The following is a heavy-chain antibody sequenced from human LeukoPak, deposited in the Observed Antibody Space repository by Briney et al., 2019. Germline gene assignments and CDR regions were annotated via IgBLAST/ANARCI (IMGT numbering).Heavy chain of an antibody. CDR1: GGSISSSSYY. V-gene: IGHV4-39*07. CDR3: ARVMRHYYYYMDV. J-gene: IGHJ6*03. D-gene: IGHD2-8*01. Sequence: TSETLSLTCTVSGGSISSSSYYWGWIRQPPGKGLEWIGSIYYSGSTYYNPSLKSRVTISVDTSKNQFSLKLSSVTAADTAVYYCARVMRHYYYYMDVWGKGTTVTVSS. CDR2: IYYSGST.